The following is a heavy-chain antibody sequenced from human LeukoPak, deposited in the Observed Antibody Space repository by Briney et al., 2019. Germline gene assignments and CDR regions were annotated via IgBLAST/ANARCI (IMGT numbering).Heavy chain of an antibody. CDR2: IYTSGST. CDR3: ARASIAKPPLFDY. D-gene: IGHD6-6*01. V-gene: IGHV4-61*02. J-gene: IGHJ4*02. Sequence: SETLSLTCTVSGGSISSGSYYWSWIRQPAGKGLEWIGRIYTSGSTNYNPSLKSRVTISVGTSKNQFSLKLSSVTAADTAVYYCARASIAKPPLFDYWGQGTLVTVSS. CDR1: GGSISSGSYY.